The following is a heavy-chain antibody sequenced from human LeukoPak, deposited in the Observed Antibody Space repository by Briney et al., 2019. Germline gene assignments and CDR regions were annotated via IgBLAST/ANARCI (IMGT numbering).Heavy chain of an antibody. Sequence: ASVKVSCKASGYTFTSYGISWVRQAPGQGLEWMGWISAYNGNTNYAQKLQGRVTMTTDTSTSTAYMELSSLRSEDTAVYYCASSHLRNYGDYLLLFDYWGQGTLVTVSS. D-gene: IGHD4-17*01. V-gene: IGHV1-18*01. CDR3: ASSHLRNYGDYLLLFDY. J-gene: IGHJ4*02. CDR2: ISAYNGNT. CDR1: GYTFTSYG.